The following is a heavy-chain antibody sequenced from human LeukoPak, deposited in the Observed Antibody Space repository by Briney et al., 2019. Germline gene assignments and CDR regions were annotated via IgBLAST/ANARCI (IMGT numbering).Heavy chain of an antibody. D-gene: IGHD2-2*02. Sequence: ASVKVSCKASGGTFSSYAISWVRQAPGQGLEWMGGIIPIFGTANYAQKFQGRVTITADESTSTAYMELSSLRSEDTAVYYCARDPPRYNCSSTSCYTAPDYYMDVWGKGTTVTVSS. CDR3: ARDPPRYNCSSTSCYTAPDYYMDV. V-gene: IGHV1-69*13. CDR2: IIPIFGTA. J-gene: IGHJ6*03. CDR1: GGTFSSYA.